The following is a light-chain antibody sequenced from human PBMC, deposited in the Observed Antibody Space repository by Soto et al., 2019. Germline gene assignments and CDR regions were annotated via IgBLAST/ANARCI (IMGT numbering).Light chain of an antibody. Sequence: EIVLTQSPGTLSLSPGERATLSCRASQSVSGNYLAWYQQKPGQAPRLLIYDASNRATGIPARFSGSGSGTDFTLTINSLEPEDSAVYYCQQRSNWPSITFGQGTRLEIK. CDR3: QQRSNWPSIT. CDR2: DAS. V-gene: IGKV3-11*01. CDR1: QSVSGNY. J-gene: IGKJ5*01.